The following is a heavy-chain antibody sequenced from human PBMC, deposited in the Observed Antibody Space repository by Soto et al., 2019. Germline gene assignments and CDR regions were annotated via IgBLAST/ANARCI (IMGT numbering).Heavy chain of an antibody. V-gene: IGHV3-7*04. J-gene: IGHJ4*02. Sequence: EVQLVESGGGLVQPGGSLRLSCAASGFTFSSYWMTWVRQAPGKGLEWVANIKQDGGEENYVDSVKGRFTISRDNAKNSLYRQMTSLRAEDTAVYYCARGAFPTWGSYPLDYWGQGTLVTVSS. CDR1: GFTFSSYW. CDR3: ARGAFPTWGSYPLDY. CDR2: IKQDGGEE. D-gene: IGHD3-16*02.